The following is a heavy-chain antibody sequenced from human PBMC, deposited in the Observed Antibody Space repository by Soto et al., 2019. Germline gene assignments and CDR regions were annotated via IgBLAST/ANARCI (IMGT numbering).Heavy chain of an antibody. D-gene: IGHD3-16*01. V-gene: IGHV4-30-2*01. CDR1: GGSISSSGYA. J-gene: IGHJ6*02. Sequence: QLQLQESGSGLVKPSQTLSLTCAVSGGSISSSGYAWSWIRQPPGKGLEWIGYMYHGGSTDYNPSLKSRVTISVDRSKNQFSLRLSSVTAADTAVYYCARGGDGSPLPYYYGLDVWGQGTTVTVSS. CDR2: MYHGGST. CDR3: ARGGDGSPLPYYYGLDV.